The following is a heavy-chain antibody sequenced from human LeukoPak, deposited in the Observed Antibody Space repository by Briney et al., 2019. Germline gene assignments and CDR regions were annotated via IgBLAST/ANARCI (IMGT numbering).Heavy chain of an antibody. CDR2: ISGSGGST. J-gene: IGHJ4*02. CDR1: GFTFSSYA. Sequence: GGSLRLSCAASGFTFSSYAMMWVRQAPGKGLEWVSAISGSGGSTYYADSVKGRSTISRDNSTNPLYLQMNSLRAEDTAVYYCASDEFDSTDCNGPPIDCGGQGTLVTVSS. V-gene: IGHV3-23*01. D-gene: IGHD2-21*01. CDR3: ASDEFDSTDCNGPPIDC.